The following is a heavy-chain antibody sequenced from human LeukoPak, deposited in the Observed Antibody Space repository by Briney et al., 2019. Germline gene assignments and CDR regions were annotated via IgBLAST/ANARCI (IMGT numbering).Heavy chain of an antibody. CDR3: ARERGYCAGESCYGFDY. D-gene: IGHD2-15*01. V-gene: IGHV3-48*01. J-gene: IGHJ4*02. CDR1: GFTFNIYS. CDR2: ITSKSTTI. Sequence: GGSLRLSCAASGFTFNIYSMGWVRQAPGRGLEWVSKITSKSTTIYYADSVKGRFTISRDSARNSLYLQMNSLRAEDTAVYYCARERGYCAGESCYGFDYWGQGILVTVSS.